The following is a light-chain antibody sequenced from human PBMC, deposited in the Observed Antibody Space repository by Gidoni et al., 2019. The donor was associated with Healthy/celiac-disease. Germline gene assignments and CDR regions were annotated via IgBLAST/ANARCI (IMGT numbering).Light chain of an antibody. CDR2: RNN. V-gene: IGLV1-47*01. J-gene: IGLJ1*01. Sequence: QSVLTQPPSASGTPGQRVTISCSGSSSNIGSNYVYWYQQLPGTAPKLLIYRNNQRPSGVPDRFSGSKSGTSASLAISGLRSEDEADYYCAAWDDSLSGLYVSGTGTKVTVL. CDR1: SSNIGSNY. CDR3: AAWDDSLSGLYV.